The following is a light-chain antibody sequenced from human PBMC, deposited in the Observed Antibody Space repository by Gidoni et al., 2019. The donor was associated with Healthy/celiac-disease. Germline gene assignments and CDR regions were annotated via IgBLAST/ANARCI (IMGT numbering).Light chain of an antibody. CDR2: GAS. CDR1: QSVSSSY. J-gene: IGKJ2*02. Sequence: EIVLTQSPGTLSLSPGERATLSCRASQSVSSSYLAWYQQNPGHAPRLLIYGASSRATGIPDSVSGSGAGTDFTLTISRLEPEDFAVYYCQQYGSSPQGTFGQGTKLEIK. V-gene: IGKV3-20*01. CDR3: QQYGSSPQGT.